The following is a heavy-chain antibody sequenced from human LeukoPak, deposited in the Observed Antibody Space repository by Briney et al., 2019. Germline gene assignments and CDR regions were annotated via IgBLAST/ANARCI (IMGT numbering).Heavy chain of an antibody. J-gene: IGHJ4*02. CDR1: GGTFSSYA. CDR2: IIPIFGTA. V-gene: IGHV1-69*05. CDR3: AREEYRGNSIDY. D-gene: IGHD4-23*01. Sequence: ASVKVSCKASGGTFSSYAISWVRQAPGQGLAWMGRIIPIFGTANYAQKFQGRVTLTTDETTSTAYMELSSLRSEDTAVYYCAREEYRGNSIDYWGQGTLVTVSS.